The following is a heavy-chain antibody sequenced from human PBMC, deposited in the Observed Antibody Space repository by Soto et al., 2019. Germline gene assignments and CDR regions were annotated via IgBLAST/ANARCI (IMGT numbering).Heavy chain of an antibody. CDR1: GFTFSSYE. J-gene: IGHJ6*02. CDR2: ISSSGSTI. CDR3: AREGGKARPVFYYYYGMDV. V-gene: IGHV3-48*03. Sequence: EVQLVESGGGLVQPGGSLRLSCAASGFTFSSYEMNWVRQAPGKGLEWVSYISSSGSTIYYADSVKGRFTISRDNAKNSLYLQMNSLRAEDTAVYYCAREGGKARPVFYYYYGMDVWGQGTTVTVSS. D-gene: IGHD6-6*01.